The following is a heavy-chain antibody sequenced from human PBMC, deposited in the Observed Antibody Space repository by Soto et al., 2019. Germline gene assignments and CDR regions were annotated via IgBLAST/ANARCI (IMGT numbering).Heavy chain of an antibody. CDR3: ARMIGSGPFDY. J-gene: IGHJ4*02. CDR2: GSA. Sequence: GSANYNPSLMSRVTISLDTSKNQFSLNLSSVTVADTAVYYCARMIGSGPFDYWGQGTLVTVSS. V-gene: IGHV4-4*09. D-gene: IGHD3-10*01.